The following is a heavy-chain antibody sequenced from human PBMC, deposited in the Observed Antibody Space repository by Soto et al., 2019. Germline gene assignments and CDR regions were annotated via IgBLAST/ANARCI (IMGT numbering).Heavy chain of an antibody. CDR3: ARDKDRQQLGGNYYYSLDV. V-gene: IGHV1-69*12. J-gene: IGHJ6*02. D-gene: IGHD3-3*02. Sequence: QVQLVQSGAEVKKPGSSVKVSCKASGGTFSTSAISWVRQAPRQGLEWVGGIMPVFPTPDYAQKFQGRVTITADESTTTAYLGLTSLRTDATAVYYCARDKDRQQLGGNYYYSLDVWGQGTAITVSS. CDR1: GGTFSTSA. CDR2: IMPVFPTP.